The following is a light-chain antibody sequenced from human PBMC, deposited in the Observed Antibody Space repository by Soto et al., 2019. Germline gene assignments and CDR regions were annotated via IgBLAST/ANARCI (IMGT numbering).Light chain of an antibody. J-gene: IGKJ1*01. CDR3: LQTYNLTRT. V-gene: IGKV1-39*01. CDR2: AAS. CDR1: QSISSY. Sequence: DIQMTQSPSSLSASVGDRDTITCLASQSISSYLNWYQQKPGKDPKLVIYAASSLQSGVPSRFSGSGSGTDFNLTIRNMQSEDFATYYCLQTYNLTRTFGQGTKVDIK.